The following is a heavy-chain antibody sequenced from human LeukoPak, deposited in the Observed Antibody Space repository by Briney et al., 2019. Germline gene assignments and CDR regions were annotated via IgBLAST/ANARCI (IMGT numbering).Heavy chain of an antibody. CDR1: GGSISSGDYY. CDR3: ARRDSSGP. V-gene: IGHV4-30-4*01. Sequence: SETLSLTCTVSGGSISSGDYYWSWIRQPPGKGLEWIGYIYYSGSTYYNPSLKSRVTISVDTSKNQISLKLNSVTAADTAVYYCARRDSSGPWGQGTLVTVSS. CDR2: IYYSGST. D-gene: IGHD3-22*01. J-gene: IGHJ5*02.